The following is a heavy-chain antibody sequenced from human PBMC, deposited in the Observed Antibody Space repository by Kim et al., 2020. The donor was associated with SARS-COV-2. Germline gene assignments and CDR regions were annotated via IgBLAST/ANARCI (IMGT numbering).Heavy chain of an antibody. V-gene: IGHV4-4*07. CDR3: AGEYYDSSLFDY. J-gene: IGHJ4*02. Sequence: YHPSLKSRLTMSVDTSKNQFTLKLTSVTATDTAVYYCAGEYYDSSLFDYWVQGTLVTVSS. D-gene: IGHD3-22*01.